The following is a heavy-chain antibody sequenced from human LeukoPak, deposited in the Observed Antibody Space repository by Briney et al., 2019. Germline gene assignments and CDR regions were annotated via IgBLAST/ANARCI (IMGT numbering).Heavy chain of an antibody. CDR1: GFTFKDFY. CDR2: INHLGSQT. D-gene: IGHD1-1*01. J-gene: IGHJ4*02. Sequence: GGSLRLSCAASGFTFKDFYMSWVRQAPGKGLEWVSYINHLGSQTDYADSMKGRFTISRDNAKNSLSLQMNNLSVDDTAVYYCVRARFTTFVYYWGQGTLVTVSS. CDR3: VRARFTTFVYY. V-gene: IGHV3-11*05.